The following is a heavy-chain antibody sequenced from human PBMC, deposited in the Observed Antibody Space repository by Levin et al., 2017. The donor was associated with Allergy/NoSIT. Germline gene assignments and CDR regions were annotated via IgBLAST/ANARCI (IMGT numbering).Heavy chain of an antibody. Sequence: AGGSLRLSCAVSGFTLSDYYMDWVRQTPGKGLEWVGRTRNNANSYTTEYAASVKGRFTISRDDSKNSLYLEMNNLKVDDTALYYCTRGAGPAAAAYSYYYALDVWGQGTTVTVSS. D-gene: IGHD2-2*01. J-gene: IGHJ6*02. CDR1: GFTLSDYY. V-gene: IGHV3-72*01. CDR2: TRNNANSYTT. CDR3: TRGAGPAAAAYSYYYALDV.